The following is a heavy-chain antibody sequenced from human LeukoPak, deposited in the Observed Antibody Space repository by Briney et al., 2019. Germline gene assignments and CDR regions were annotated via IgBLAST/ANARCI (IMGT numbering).Heavy chain of an antibody. CDR3: ARDVGTYGTGGLGLDP. V-gene: IGHV3-33*01. Sequence: PGGSLRLSCAASGFTFSSYGMHWVRQAPGKGLEWVAVIWYDGADKFYADSVKGRFTISRDNTKNTLDLQINSLRAEDTAVYYCARDVGTYGTGGLGLDPWGQGTLVIVSS. CDR2: IWYDGADK. CDR1: GFTFSSYG. J-gene: IGHJ5*02. D-gene: IGHD3-16*01.